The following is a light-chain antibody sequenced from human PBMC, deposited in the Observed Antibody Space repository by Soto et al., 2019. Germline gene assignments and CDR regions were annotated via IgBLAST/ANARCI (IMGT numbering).Light chain of an antibody. J-gene: IGKJ3*01. CDR3: PAHNGDLPVA. CDR2: AAS. V-gene: IGKV1-27*01. Sequence: DIQMTQSPSSLSASVGDRVTITCRASQAIDQALAWYQQKPGQVPKLLIYAASTLQSGVPSRFSGSGSGTHFTLTITGLQPEYVATYYCPAHNGDLPVAFGPGTTVDV. CDR1: QAIDQA.